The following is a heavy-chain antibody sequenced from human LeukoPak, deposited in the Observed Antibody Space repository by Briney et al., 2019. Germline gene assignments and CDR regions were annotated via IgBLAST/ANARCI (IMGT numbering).Heavy chain of an antibody. Sequence: GGSLRLSCSASGFTVSSNYMSWVRQAPGKGLEWVSVIYSGGSTYYADSVKGRFTISRDNSKNTLYLQMNSLRAEDTAVYYCARGDSSSWYGGFDYWGQGTLVTVSS. CDR3: ARGDSSSWYGGFDY. D-gene: IGHD6-13*01. CDR2: IYSGGST. J-gene: IGHJ4*02. V-gene: IGHV3-53*01. CDR1: GFTVSSNY.